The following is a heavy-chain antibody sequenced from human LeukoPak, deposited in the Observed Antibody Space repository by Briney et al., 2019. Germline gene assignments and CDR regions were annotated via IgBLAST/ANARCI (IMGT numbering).Heavy chain of an antibody. J-gene: IGHJ3*02. CDR3: ARRIAAADAFDI. V-gene: IGHV4-39*01. CDR1: GGSISSSSYY. Sequence: PSETLSLTCTVSGGSISSSSYYWGWIRQPPGKGLEWIGSIYYSGSTYYNPSLKSRVTISVDTSKTQFSLKLSSVTAADTAVYYCARRIAAADAFDIWGQGTMVTVSS. D-gene: IGHD6-13*01. CDR2: IYYSGST.